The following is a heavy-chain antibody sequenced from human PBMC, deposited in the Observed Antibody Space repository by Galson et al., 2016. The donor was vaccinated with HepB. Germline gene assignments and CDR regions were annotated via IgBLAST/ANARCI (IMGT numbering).Heavy chain of an antibody. CDR1: GFTFSSYS. CDR2: ISSSSSYI. V-gene: IGHV3-21*01. Sequence: LRLSCAASGFTFSSYSMNWVRQAPGKGLEWVSSISSSSSYIYYADSVKGRFTISRDNAKNSLYLQMNSLRAVDTAVYYCARTRLQLLYYFDYWGQGTLVTVSS. J-gene: IGHJ4*02. CDR3: ARTRLQLLYYFDY. D-gene: IGHD5-18*01.